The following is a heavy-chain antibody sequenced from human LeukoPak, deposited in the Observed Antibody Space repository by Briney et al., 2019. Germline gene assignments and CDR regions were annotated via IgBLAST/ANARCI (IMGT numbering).Heavy chain of an antibody. J-gene: IGHJ6*03. V-gene: IGHV1-8*01. Sequence: RASVKVSCKASGYTFTSYDINWVRQATGQGLEWMGWMNPNSGNTGYAQKFQGRVTMTRNTSISTAYMELSSLRSEDTAVYYCARVNMITFGGVVAEYYYMDVWGKGTTVTVSS. CDR2: MNPNSGNT. D-gene: IGHD3-16*02. CDR1: GYTFTSYD. CDR3: ARVNMITFGGVVAEYYYMDV.